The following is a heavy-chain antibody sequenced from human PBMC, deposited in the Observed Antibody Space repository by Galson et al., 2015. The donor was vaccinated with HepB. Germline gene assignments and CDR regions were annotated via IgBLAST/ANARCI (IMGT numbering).Heavy chain of an antibody. CDR1: GGSISSSSYY. Sequence: ETLSLTCTVSGGSISSSSYYWGWIRQPPGKGLEWIGSIYYSGSTYYNPSLKSRVTISVDTSKNQFSLKLSSVTAADTAVYYCARQAVTTGSLDYWGQGTLVTVSS. J-gene: IGHJ4*02. D-gene: IGHD4-17*01. CDR3: ARQAVTTGSLDY. V-gene: IGHV4-39*01. CDR2: IYYSGST.